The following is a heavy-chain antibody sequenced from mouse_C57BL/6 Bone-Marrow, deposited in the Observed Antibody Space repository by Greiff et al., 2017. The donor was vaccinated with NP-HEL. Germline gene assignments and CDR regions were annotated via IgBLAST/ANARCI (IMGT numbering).Heavy chain of an antibody. CDR3: AKGGTVVTFDV. D-gene: IGHD1-1*01. Sequence: VKLVESGPGLVQPSQSLSITCTVSGFLLTSYGVHWVRQSPGKGLEWLGVIWRGGSTDYNAAFMSRLSITKDNSKSQVFFRMNSLQADDTAIYYCAKGGTVVTFDVWGTGTTVTVSS. CDR1: GFLLTSYG. CDR2: IWRGGST. V-gene: IGHV2-5*01. J-gene: IGHJ1*03.